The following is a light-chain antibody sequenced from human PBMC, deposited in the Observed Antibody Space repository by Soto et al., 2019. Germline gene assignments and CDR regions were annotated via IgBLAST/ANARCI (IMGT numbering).Light chain of an antibody. CDR1: HFFSSH. J-gene: IGKJ5*01. CDR2: DSH. CDR3: HQRNQ. Sequence: VLTQSPVNLSLCPGESDCLSCRASHFFSSHLAWYKQIPGKTHRLLIYDSHNRAAGIPARFSGSRSGKDFTLTISSVEPEDFAMYYCHQRNQFGQGTRLEIK. V-gene: IGKV3D-11*03.